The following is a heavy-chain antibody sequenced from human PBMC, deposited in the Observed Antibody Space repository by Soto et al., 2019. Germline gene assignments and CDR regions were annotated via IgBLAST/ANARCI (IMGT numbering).Heavy chain of an antibody. J-gene: IGHJ6*03. CDR2: MNPNSGNT. CDR1: GYTFTSYD. D-gene: IGHD3-16*02. V-gene: IGHV1-8*01. Sequence: ASVKVSCKASGYTFTSYDINWVRQATGQGLEWMGWMNPNSGNTGYAQKFQGRVTMTRNTSISTAYMELGSLRSEDTAVYYCARGTTPYDYIWGSYRWDYYYYMDVWGKGTTVTVSS. CDR3: ARGTTPYDYIWGSYRWDYYYYMDV.